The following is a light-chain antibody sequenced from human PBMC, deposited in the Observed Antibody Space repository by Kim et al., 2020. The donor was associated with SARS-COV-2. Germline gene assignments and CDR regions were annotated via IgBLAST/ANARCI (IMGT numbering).Light chain of an antibody. Sequence: SYELTQPPSVSVSPGQTASITCSGDKLGDKYACWYQQKPGQSPVLVIYQDSKRPSGIPERFSGSISGNTATLTISGTQAMDEADYYCQAWDSSTVVFGGG. V-gene: IGLV3-1*01. J-gene: IGLJ2*01. CDR2: QDS. CDR1: KLGDKY. CDR3: QAWDSSTVV.